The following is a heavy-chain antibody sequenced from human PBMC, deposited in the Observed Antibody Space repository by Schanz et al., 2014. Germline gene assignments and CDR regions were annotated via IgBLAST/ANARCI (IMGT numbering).Heavy chain of an antibody. CDR2: ISAYNGNT. J-gene: IGHJ4*02. CDR1: GYTLSAYS. V-gene: IGHV1-18*01. Sequence: QVQLVQSGAEVKKPGASVKVSCKASGYTLSAYSLHWVRQAPGQGLEWMGWISAYNGNTNYAQKLQGRVTMTTDTSTSTAYMELRSLRSDDTAVYYCARGGYSSGWYDRDIAHFDYWGQGTLXTVSS. D-gene: IGHD6-19*01. CDR3: ARGGYSSGWYDRDIAHFDY.